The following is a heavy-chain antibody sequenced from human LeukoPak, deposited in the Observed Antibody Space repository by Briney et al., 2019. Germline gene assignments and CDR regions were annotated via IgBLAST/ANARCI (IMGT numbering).Heavy chain of an antibody. CDR2: VFYSGST. CDR3: ARDSSGWSSWYFDL. CDR1: GGSISSYS. Sequence: PSETLSLTRTVSGGSISSYSWSWIRQPPGKGLEWIGYVFYSGSTKYNPALKSRVTISVDTSKNQFSLNLSSVTAADTAVYYCARDSSGWSSWYFDLWGRGSLVTVSS. V-gene: IGHV4-59*01. D-gene: IGHD6-19*01. J-gene: IGHJ2*01.